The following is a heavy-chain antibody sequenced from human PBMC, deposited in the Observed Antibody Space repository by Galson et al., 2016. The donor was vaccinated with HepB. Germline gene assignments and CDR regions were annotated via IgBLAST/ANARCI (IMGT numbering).Heavy chain of an antibody. Sequence: SLRLSCAGSGFTLSRHSMNWVRPAPGTGLEWISYISLTSTTKYYADSVKGRFTISRDNAKNSLYLQMNSPRDEDTAVYYCARDDRWYYYDSSGYYYGAFDMWGQGTMVAVSS. CDR1: GFTLSRHS. J-gene: IGHJ3*02. CDR3: ARDDRWYYYDSSGYYYGAFDM. CDR2: ISLTSTTK. V-gene: IGHV3-48*02. D-gene: IGHD3-22*01.